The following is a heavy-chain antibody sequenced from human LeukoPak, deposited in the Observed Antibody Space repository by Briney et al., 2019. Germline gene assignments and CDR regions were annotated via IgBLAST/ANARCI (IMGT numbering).Heavy chain of an antibody. D-gene: IGHD6-13*01. CDR1: GYTFTSYG. V-gene: IGHV1-18*01. CDR2: ISAYNGNT. CDR3: ARGRAAARRNRLYYYYYGMDV. J-gene: IGHJ6*02. Sequence: ASVKVSCTASGYTFTSYGISWVRQAPGQGLEWMGWISAYNGNTNYAQKLQGRVTMTTDTSTSTAYMELRSLRSDDTAVYYCARGRAAARRNRLYYYYYGMDVWGQGTTVTVSS.